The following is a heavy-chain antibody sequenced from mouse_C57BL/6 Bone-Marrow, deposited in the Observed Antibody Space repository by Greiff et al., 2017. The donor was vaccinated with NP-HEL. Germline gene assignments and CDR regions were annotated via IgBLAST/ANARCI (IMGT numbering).Heavy chain of an antibody. J-gene: IGHJ4*01. CDR2: TFYSGIT. D-gene: IGHD2-3*01. CDR3: ARVDGYLYAMDY. Sequence: EVQRVESGPSLVRPSQTLSLPCTVTGFSINSDCYWIWIRQFPGNKLEYIGYTFYSGITYYNPSLESRTYITRDTSKNQFSLKLRSVTTEDTATYYCARVDGYLYAMDYWGQGTSVTVSS. V-gene: IGHV3-3*01. CDR1: GFSINSDCY.